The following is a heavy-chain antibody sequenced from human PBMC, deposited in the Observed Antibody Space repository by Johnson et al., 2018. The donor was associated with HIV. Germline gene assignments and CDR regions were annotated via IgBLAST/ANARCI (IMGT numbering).Heavy chain of an antibody. CDR1: GFTVSSNY. D-gene: IGHD1-26*01. Sequence: VQLVESGGGLIQPGGSLRLSCAASGFTVSSNYMSWVRQAPGKGLEWVSVIYRGGDTYYADSVKGRFTISRNDPKNTLYLQMNSLRAEDTAVYYCAREVDIVGAPDAFDIWGHGTMVTVSS. V-gene: IGHV3-66*03. CDR3: AREVDIVGAPDAFDI. J-gene: IGHJ3*02. CDR2: IYRGGDT.